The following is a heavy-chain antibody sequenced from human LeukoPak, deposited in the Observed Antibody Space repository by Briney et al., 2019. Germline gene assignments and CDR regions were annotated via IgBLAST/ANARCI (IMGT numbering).Heavy chain of an antibody. CDR1: GGSISSTSYY. CDR3: TRRRNYLSHFDY. CDR2: INHSGST. D-gene: IGHD1-7*01. Sequence: SETLSLTCNVSGGSISSTSYYWAWIRQPPGKGLEWIGEINHSGSTNYNPSLKSRVTISVDTSKNQFSLKLSSVTAADTAVYYCTRRRNYLSHFDYWGQGTLVTVSS. V-gene: IGHV4-39*07. J-gene: IGHJ4*02.